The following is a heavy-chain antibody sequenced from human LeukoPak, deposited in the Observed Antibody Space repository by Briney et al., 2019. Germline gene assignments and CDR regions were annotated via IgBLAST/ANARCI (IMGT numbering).Heavy chain of an antibody. CDR2: ISYDGSNK. J-gene: IGHJ4*02. D-gene: IGHD2-2*02. CDR1: GFTFSSYA. V-gene: IGHV3-30-3*01. Sequence: GGSLRLSCAASGFTFSSYAMHWVRQAPGKGLEWVAVISYDGSNKYYADSVKGRFTISRDNSKNTLYLQMNSLRDEDTAVYYCARGGGYCSSTSCYTPMDYWGQGTRVTVSS. CDR3: ARGGGYCSSTSCYTPMDY.